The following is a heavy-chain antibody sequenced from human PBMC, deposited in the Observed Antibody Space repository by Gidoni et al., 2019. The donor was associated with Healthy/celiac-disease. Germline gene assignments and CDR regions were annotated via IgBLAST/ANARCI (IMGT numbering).Heavy chain of an antibody. CDR1: GYTFNSYA. Sequence: QVQLVQSGAEVKKPGASVKVSCKASGYTFNSYAMPWVRQAPGQRLEWMGWINAGNGNTKYSPKFQGRVTITRDTSASTAYMELSSLRSEDTAVYYCARARWSTYPDYWGQGTLVTVSS. V-gene: IGHV1-3*01. CDR2: INAGNGNT. J-gene: IGHJ4*02. CDR3: ARARWSTYPDY. D-gene: IGHD2-2*02.